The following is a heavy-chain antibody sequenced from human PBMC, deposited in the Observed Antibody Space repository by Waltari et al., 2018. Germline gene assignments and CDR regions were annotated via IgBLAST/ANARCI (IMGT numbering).Heavy chain of an antibody. J-gene: IGHJ4*02. CDR3: ARGITGTRELD. V-gene: IGHV4-31*01. CDR2: IYYRGST. Sequence: QVQLQESGPGLVKPSQTLSLTCTVSGGSISSGGYYWSWIRQHPGKGLEWIGYIYYRGSTYYNPSLKSLVTISVDTSKNQFALKLSSVTAADTAVYYWARGITGTRELDWGQGTLVTVSS. CDR1: GGSISSGGYY. D-gene: IGHD1-7*01.